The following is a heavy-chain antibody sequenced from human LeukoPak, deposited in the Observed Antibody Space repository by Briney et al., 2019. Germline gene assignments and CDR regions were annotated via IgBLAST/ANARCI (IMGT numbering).Heavy chain of an antibody. J-gene: IGHJ4*02. V-gene: IGHV3-74*01. CDR2: INNDGSST. Sequence: PTGGSLGLSCAASGFTFSSYWLFWVRQAPGKERVWVSSINNDGSSTHYADSVKGRLTISRDNAKNTLYLQMNSLKAEDTAVYYCANPDTETDIVVVVAAPPPFDYWGQGTLVTVSS. D-gene: IGHD2-15*01. CDR1: GFTFSSYW. CDR3: ANPDTETDIVVVVAAPPPFDY.